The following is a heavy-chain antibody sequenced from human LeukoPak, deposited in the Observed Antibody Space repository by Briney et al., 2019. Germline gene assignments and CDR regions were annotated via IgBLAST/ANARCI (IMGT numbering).Heavy chain of an antibody. Sequence: PSETLSLTCTVSGGSISSGDYYWSWIRQPPGKGLEWIGYIYYSGSTYYNPSLKSRVTISVDKYKNQFSLKLSSVTAADTAVYYCARGGAAYCSSTSCSVPYYYYGMDVWGQGTTVTVSS. D-gene: IGHD2-2*01. J-gene: IGHJ6*02. CDR1: GGSISSGDYY. CDR3: ARGGAAYCSSTSCSVPYYYYGMDV. CDR2: IYYSGST. V-gene: IGHV4-30-4*02.